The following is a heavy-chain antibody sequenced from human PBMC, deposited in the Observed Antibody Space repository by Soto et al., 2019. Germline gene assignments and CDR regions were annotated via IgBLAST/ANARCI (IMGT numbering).Heavy chain of an antibody. V-gene: IGHV4-34*01. CDR3: ARSHYYDSSGYYYHYYGMDV. J-gene: IGHJ6*02. CDR1: GGSFSGYY. CDR2: INHSGST. D-gene: IGHD3-22*01. Sequence: SETLSLTCAVYGGSFSGYYWSWIRQPPGKGLEWIGEINHSGSTNYNPSLKSRVTISVDTSKNQFSLKLSSVTAADTAVYYYARSHYYDSSGYYYHYYGMDVWGQGTTVTVSS.